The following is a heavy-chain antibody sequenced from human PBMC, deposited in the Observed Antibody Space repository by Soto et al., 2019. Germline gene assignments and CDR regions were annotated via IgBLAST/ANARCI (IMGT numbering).Heavy chain of an antibody. Sequence: SETLSLTCAVYSGSFSGYYWSWIRQPPGKGLEWIGEIYHSLSIVYNPFLVYNPSLESRVTISGDSSKNQFSLKLRSVTAADTAVYYCARHGGYYIDYWGPGTLVTVSS. CDR1: SGSFSGYY. V-gene: IGHV4-34*01. J-gene: IGHJ4*02. CDR3: ARHGGYYIDY. CDR2: IYHSLSIVYNPFL. D-gene: IGHD1-26*01.